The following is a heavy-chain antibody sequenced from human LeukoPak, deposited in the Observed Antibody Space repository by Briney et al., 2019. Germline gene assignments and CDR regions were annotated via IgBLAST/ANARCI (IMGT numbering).Heavy chain of an antibody. D-gene: IGHD6-13*01. CDR3: ANFDGSSQAFHL. CDR2: VLYDGSKK. J-gene: IGHJ3*01. Sequence: PGRSLRLSCAASGFTFSNFGMHWVRQAPGKGLEWVAAVLYDGSKKFYSDSVKGRFSIYRDNSNYTLFVQMHNLRPDDTAVYYCANFDGSSQAFHLWGQGTMVTVSS. CDR1: GFTFSNFG. V-gene: IGHV3-30*18.